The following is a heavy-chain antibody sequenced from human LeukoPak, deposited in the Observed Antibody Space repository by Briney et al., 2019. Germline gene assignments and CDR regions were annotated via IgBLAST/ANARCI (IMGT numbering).Heavy chain of an antibody. D-gene: IGHD5-18*01. V-gene: IGHV3-30*04. Sequence: GRSLRLSCAASGFTFSSYAMHWVRQAPGKGLEWVAVISYDGSNKYYADSVKGRFTISRDNSKNTLYLQMNSLRAEDTAVYYCGRAPKKSYGSFEYWGQGTLVTVSS. J-gene: IGHJ4*02. CDR2: ISYDGSNK. CDR3: GRAPKKSYGSFEY. CDR1: GFTFSSYA.